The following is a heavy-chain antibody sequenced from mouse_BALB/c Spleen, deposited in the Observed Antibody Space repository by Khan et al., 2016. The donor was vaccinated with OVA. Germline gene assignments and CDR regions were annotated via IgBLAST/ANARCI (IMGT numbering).Heavy chain of an antibody. D-gene: IGHD2-2*01. CDR3: ARSVYYFYAYSLDY. J-gene: IGHJ4*01. CDR1: DFSIASEYA. Sequence: EVELVESGPGLVKPSQSLSLTCTVTDFSIASEYAWNWIRQFPGNKLEWMGYISYSGSTSYNPSLKSRISITRDTSKNQFFLRFNSVTTADTATYFCARSVYYFYAYSLDYWGQRTSVTVSS. V-gene: IGHV3-2*02. CDR2: ISYSGST.